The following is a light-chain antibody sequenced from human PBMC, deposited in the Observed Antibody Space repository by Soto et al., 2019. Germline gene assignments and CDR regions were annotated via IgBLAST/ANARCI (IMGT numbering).Light chain of an antibody. J-gene: IGKJ1*01. Sequence: DIQLTQSPSSLSASVGDRVTTACRASQSIGSDLNWYQQKPGKAPKVLIYAASSLQSGVPSRFSGSGSGTEFTLTISGLQPDDFATYYCQQYNSFSWTFGQGTKVDIK. CDR1: QSIGSD. V-gene: IGKV1-17*01. CDR2: AAS. CDR3: QQYNSFSWT.